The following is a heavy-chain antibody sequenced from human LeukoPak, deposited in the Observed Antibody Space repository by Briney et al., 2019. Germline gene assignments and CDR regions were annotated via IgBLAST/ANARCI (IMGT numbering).Heavy chain of an antibody. D-gene: IGHD3-16*01. CDR2: ITSSSSNK. V-gene: IGHV3-21*01. J-gene: IGHJ4*02. CDR3: ARDPPSRGTRYFDY. Sequence: GGSLRLSCAASGFPFSRYSMNWVRQAPGGGPEGVSSITSSSSNKDYVDSVKGRFTVSRDNAKNSLYLQMDSLRVEDTAVYYCARDPPSRGTRYFDYWGQGILVTVSS. CDR1: GFPFSRYS.